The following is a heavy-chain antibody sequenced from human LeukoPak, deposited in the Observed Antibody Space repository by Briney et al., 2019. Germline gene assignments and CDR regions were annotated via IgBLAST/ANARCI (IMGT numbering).Heavy chain of an antibody. J-gene: IGHJ6*02. Sequence: ASVKVSCKASGYTFTSYYMHWVRQAPRQGLEWMGIINPSGGSTSYAQKFQGRVTMTRDTSTSTVYMELSSLRSEDTAVYYCARVGPYYYDSSAQYYYYYYGMDVWGQGTTVTVSS. CDR1: GYTFTSYY. V-gene: IGHV1-46*01. D-gene: IGHD3-22*01. CDR2: INPSGGST. CDR3: ARVGPYYYDSSAQYYYYYYGMDV.